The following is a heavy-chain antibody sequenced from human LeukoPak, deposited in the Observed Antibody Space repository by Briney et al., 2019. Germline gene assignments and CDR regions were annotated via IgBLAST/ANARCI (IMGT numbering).Heavy chain of an antibody. D-gene: IGHD3-22*01. V-gene: IGHV3-23*01. CDR2: ISGGGAST. Sequence: PGGSLRLSCAASGFTFSSYAMSWVRQAPGKGLEWVSAISGGGASTYYADSVKGRFTISRDNSKSTLYLQMNSLRAEDTAIYYCATYDSSGYYCSPFDYWGQGTLVTVSS. CDR3: ATYDSSGYYCSPFDY. J-gene: IGHJ4*02. CDR1: GFTFSSYA.